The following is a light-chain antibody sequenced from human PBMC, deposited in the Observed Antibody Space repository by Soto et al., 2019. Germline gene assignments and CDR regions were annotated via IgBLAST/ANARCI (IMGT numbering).Light chain of an antibody. CDR1: SSDVGGYNY. J-gene: IGLJ3*02. V-gene: IGLV2-14*03. CDR3: SSYTIGNTWV. CDR2: DVS. Sequence: QSALTQPASVSGSPGQSITISCTGTSSDVGGYNYVSWYQQHPGRAPKLIISDVSNRPSGISNRFSGSKSRNTASLAISGLQAEDEADYYCSSYTIGNTWVFGGGTKLTVL.